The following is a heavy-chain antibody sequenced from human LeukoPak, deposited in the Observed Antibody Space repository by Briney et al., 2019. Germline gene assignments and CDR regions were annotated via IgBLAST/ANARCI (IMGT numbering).Heavy chain of an antibody. J-gene: IGHJ6*02. CDR1: GYTFTSYD. V-gene: IGHV1-8*01. CDR2: MNPNSGNT. CDR3: ARGNGDYYGTDV. Sequence: ASVKVSCKASGYTFTSYDINWVRQATGQGLEWMGWMNPNSGNTGYAQKFQGRVTMTRDTSINTAYMELSGLRSEDTAVYYCARGNGDYYGTDVWGRGTTVTASS.